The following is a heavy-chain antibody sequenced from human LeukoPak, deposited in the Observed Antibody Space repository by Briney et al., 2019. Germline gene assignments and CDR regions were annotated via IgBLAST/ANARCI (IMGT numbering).Heavy chain of an antibody. CDR1: GFTVSSNY. CDR2: IYSGGTT. CDR3: ARVGVVVTPYGMDV. J-gene: IGHJ6*02. Sequence: PGGSLRLSCAASGFTVSSNYMTWVRQAPGKGLEWVSVIYSGGTTYYAASVKGRFTISRDNSKNTLDLQMNSLRAEDTAVYYCARVGVVVTPYGMDVWGQGTTVTVSS. D-gene: IGHD3-22*01. V-gene: IGHV3-53*01.